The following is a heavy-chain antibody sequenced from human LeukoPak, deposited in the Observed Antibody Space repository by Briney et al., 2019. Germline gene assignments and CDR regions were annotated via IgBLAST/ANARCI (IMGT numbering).Heavy chain of an antibody. Sequence: PSGTLSLTCAVSGGSISSSNWWSWVRQPPGKGLEWIGEIYHSGSTNYNPSLKSRVTISVDKSKNQFSLKLSSLRSGDTAVYYCARFAVHRRLAVAGQFGLDYWGQGTLVTVSS. CDR1: GGSISSSNW. J-gene: IGHJ4*02. CDR3: ARFAVHRRLAVAGQFGLDY. D-gene: IGHD6-19*01. CDR2: IYHSGST. V-gene: IGHV4-4*02.